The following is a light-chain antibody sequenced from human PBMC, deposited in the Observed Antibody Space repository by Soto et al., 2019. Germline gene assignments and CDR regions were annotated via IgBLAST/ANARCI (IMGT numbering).Light chain of an antibody. J-gene: IGKJ2*01. V-gene: IGKV3-15*01. CDR2: DAS. CDR1: QTVSSY. CDR3: QQYNNSPPYT. Sequence: EIVMTQSPATLSVSPGERATLSCRASQTVSSYLAWYQQKPGQAPRLLIYDASTRATGIPARFSGSGSGTEFTLTISSLQSEDFAVYYCQQYNNSPPYTFGQGTKLEIK.